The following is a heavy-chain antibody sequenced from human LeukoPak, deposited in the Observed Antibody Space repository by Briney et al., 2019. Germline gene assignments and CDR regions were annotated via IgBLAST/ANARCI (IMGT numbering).Heavy chain of an antibody. CDR2: ISGSGGST. V-gene: IGHV3-23*01. Sequence: GGSLRLSCAASGFTSSSYAMSWVRQAPGKGLEWVSAISGSGGSTYYADSVKGRFTISRDNSKNTLYLQMNSLRAEDTAVYYCAKEQLPNYYGSGRTSLDYWGQGTLVTVSS. CDR1: GFTSSSYA. J-gene: IGHJ4*02. D-gene: IGHD3-10*01. CDR3: AKEQLPNYYGSGRTSLDY.